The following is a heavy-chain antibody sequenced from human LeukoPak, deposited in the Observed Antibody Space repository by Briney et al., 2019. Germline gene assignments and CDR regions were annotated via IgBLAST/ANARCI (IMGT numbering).Heavy chain of an antibody. Sequence: PGGSLRLSCAGSGFTFSSYSMNWVRQAPGRGLEWVSSISSSSTNVYYIDSVKGRFTTSRDNAKNSLYLQLNSLRAEDTAVYYCARVGAVTAGYWGQGTLVTVSS. CDR1: GFTFSSYS. CDR2: ISSSSTNV. D-gene: IGHD6-19*01. V-gene: IGHV3-21*01. J-gene: IGHJ4*02. CDR3: ARVGAVTAGY.